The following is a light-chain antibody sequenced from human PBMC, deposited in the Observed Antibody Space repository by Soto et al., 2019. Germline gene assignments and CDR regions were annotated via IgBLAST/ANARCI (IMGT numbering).Light chain of an antibody. CDR1: TGAVTSGHY. J-gene: IGLJ2*01. Sequence: QAVVTQEPSLTVSPGRTVTLTCASSTGAVTSGHYPFWFQQKPGQAPRTLIYDTNAKHSWTPARFSGSLLGGKAALTLSGAQPEDEADYFCSLSYRAYMKFGGGPKVTVL. CDR2: DTN. V-gene: IGLV7-46*01. CDR3: SLSYRAYMK.